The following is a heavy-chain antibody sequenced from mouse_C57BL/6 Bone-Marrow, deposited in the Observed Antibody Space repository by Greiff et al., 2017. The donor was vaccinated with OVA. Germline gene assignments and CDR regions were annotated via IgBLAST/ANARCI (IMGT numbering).Heavy chain of an antibody. J-gene: IGHJ3*01. D-gene: IGHD1-1*01. V-gene: IGHV5-6*01. CDR2: ISSGGSYT. Sequence: EVQLVESGGDLVKPGGSLKLSCAASGFTFSSYGMSWVRQTPDKRLEWVATISSGGSYTYYPDSVKGRFTIPRDNAKNPLYLQMSSLKSEDAAMYYCARVYYYGSSYVGWFAYWGQGTLVTVSA. CDR3: ARVYYYGSSYVGWFAY. CDR1: GFTFSSYG.